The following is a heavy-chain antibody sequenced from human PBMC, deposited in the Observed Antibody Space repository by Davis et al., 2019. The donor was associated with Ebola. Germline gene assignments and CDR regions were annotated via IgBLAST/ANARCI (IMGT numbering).Heavy chain of an antibody. CDR3: ARGGYEYYFDY. D-gene: IGHD5-12*01. J-gene: IGHJ4*02. CDR2: INPHNGNT. V-gene: IGHV1-18*04. Sequence: ASVKVSCKASGYTFTSYGITWVRQAPGQGLAGMGWINPHNGNTNYAQNVQGRVTITRDTSASTAYMELSSLRSEDTAVYYCARGGYEYYFDYWGQGTLVTVSS. CDR1: GYTFTSYG.